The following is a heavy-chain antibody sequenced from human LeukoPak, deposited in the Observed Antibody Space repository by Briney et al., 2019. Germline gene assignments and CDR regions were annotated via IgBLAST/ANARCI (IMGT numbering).Heavy chain of an antibody. CDR3: AKRGCRGTCNPLAY. Sequence: PGGSLRLSCAASGFTFSGSGMSWARQAPGKGLEWISSSGDSDGSTYYADSLKGRFTISRDNSKDTLYLQMNNLRAEDTAVYYCAKRGCRGTCNPLAYWGQGALVTVSP. V-gene: IGHV3-23*01. J-gene: IGHJ4*02. CDR2: SGDSDGST. D-gene: IGHD2-15*01. CDR1: GFTFSGSG.